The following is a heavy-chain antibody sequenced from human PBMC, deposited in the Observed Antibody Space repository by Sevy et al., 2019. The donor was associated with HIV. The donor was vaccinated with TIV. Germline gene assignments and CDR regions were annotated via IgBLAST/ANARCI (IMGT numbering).Heavy chain of an antibody. CDR1: GFTFSNSY. J-gene: IGHJ6*02. CDR2: ISYDGGNK. V-gene: IGHV3-30*18. Sequence: GGSLRLSCAASGFTFSNSYMHWVRQAPGKGLEWVALISYDGGNKYYVDSVKGRFPISRDNSKNTLYLRMNSLKPEDTAVYYCAKALLGYCSGGNCYEYSYGMDVWGQGTTVTVSS. D-gene: IGHD2-15*01. CDR3: AKALLGYCSGGNCYEYSYGMDV.